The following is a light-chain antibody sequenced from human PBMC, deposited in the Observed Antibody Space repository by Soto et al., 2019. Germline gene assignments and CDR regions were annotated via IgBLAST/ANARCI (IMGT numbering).Light chain of an antibody. J-gene: IGKJ2*01. CDR2: DAS. Sequence: EIVLTQSHAILSLSKGERATLSCRASQSISRSLAWYQQKPGQAPRLLISDASTRATGIPARFSGSGSGTELTLTISSRQSEDFALYYCHPYNSWPPGTFCQGT. CDR3: HPYNSWPPGT. V-gene: IGKV3-15*01. CDR1: QSISRS.